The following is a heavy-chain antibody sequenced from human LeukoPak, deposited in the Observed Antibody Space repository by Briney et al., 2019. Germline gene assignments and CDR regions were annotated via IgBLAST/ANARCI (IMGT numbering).Heavy chain of an antibody. D-gene: IGHD6-6*01. CDR2: IVVGSGNT. V-gene: IGHV1-58*02. Sequence: ASVKVSCKASGFTFTSSAMQWVRQARGQRLEWIGWIVVGSGNTNYAQKFQERVTITRDMSTSTAYMELSSLRSEDTAVYYCAAFPQGIAARPRNYYYGMDVWGQGTTVTVSS. CDR1: GFTFTSSA. CDR3: AAFPQGIAARPRNYYYGMDV. J-gene: IGHJ6*02.